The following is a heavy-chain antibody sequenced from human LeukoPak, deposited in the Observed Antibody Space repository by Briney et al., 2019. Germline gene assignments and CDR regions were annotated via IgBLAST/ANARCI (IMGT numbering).Heavy chain of an antibody. CDR3: AKRGGIAARPNWFDP. V-gene: IGHV3-23*01. CDR2: ISGSGGST. CDR1: GFTFSSYA. J-gene: IGHJ5*02. D-gene: IGHD6-6*01. Sequence: GGPLRLSCAASGFTFSSYAMSWVRQAPGKGLEWVSAISGSGGSTYYADSVKGRFTISRDNSKNTLYLQMNSLRAEDTAVYYCAKRGGIAARPNWFDPWGQGTLVTVSS.